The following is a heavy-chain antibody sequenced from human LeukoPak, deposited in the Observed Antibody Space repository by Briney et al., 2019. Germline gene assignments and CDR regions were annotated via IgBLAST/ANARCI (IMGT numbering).Heavy chain of an antibody. D-gene: IGHD4-17*01. CDR1: GGSISSGPYY. V-gene: IGHV3-23*01. CDR3: AKEGQDYGDYEPHFDY. J-gene: IGHJ4*02. CDR2: ISGGGGST. Sequence: ETLSLTCTVSGGSISSGPYYWGWIRQPPGKGLEWVSAISGGGGSTYYADSVKGRFTISRDNSKNTLYLQMNSLRAEDTAVYYCAKEGQDYGDYEPHFDYWGQGTLVTVSS.